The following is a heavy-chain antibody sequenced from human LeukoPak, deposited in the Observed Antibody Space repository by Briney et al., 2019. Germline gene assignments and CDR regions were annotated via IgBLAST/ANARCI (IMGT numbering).Heavy chain of an antibody. CDR2: IYTSGST. Sequence: SETLSLTCTVSGGSISSSSYYWSWIRQPAGKGLEWIGRIYTSGSTNYNPSLKSRVTMSVDTSKNQFSLKLSSVTAADTAVYYCAREVKGVIRVFDYWGQGTLVTVSS. CDR3: AREVKGVIRVFDY. CDR1: GGSISSSSYY. V-gene: IGHV4-61*02. D-gene: IGHD3-10*01. J-gene: IGHJ4*02.